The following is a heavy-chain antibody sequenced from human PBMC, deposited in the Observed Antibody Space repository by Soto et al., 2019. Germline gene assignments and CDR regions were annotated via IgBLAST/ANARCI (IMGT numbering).Heavy chain of an antibody. CDR2: IYYSGST. CDR3: ARVYRFPTTYFDY. CDR1: GVSISSYY. J-gene: IGHJ4*02. Sequence: SETLSLTCTVSGVSISSYYWSWIRQPPGKGLEWIGYIYYSGSTNYNPSLKSRVTISVDTSKNQFSLKLSSATAADTAVYYCARVYRFPTTYFDYWGQGTLVTVSS. V-gene: IGHV4-59*01. D-gene: IGHD3-16*02.